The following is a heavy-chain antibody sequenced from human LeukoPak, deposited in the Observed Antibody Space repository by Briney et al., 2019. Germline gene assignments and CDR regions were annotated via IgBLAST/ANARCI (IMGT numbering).Heavy chain of an antibody. V-gene: IGHV3-48*04. CDR3: AELGITMIGGA. D-gene: IGHD3-10*02. CDR1: GFTFSTYS. CDR2: ISSSGSTI. Sequence: GGSLRLSCTTSGFTFSTYSMNWVRQAPGKGLEWVSYISSSGSTIYYADSVKGRFTISRDNAKNSLYLQMNSLRAEDTAVYYCAELGITMIGGAWGKGTTVTISS. J-gene: IGHJ6*04.